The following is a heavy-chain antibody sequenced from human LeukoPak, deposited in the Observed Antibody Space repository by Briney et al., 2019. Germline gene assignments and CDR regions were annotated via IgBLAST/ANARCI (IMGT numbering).Heavy chain of an antibody. CDR2: ISYDGSNK. V-gene: IGHV3-30-3*01. J-gene: IGHJ6*02. CDR3: ARDLVDTEYYGMDV. CDR1: GFTFSSYA. Sequence: PGGSLRLSCAASGFTFSSYAMHWVRQAPGKGLEWLAVISYDGSNKYYADSVKGRFTISRDNSKNTLYLQMNSLRAEDTAVYYCARDLVDTEYYGMDVWGQGTTVTVSS. D-gene: IGHD5-18*01.